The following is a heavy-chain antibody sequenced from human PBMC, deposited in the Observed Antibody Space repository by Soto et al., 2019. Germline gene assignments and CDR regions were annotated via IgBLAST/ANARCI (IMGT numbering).Heavy chain of an antibody. CDR1: GGSISSGGYY. D-gene: IGHD3-22*01. CDR2: IYYSGST. Sequence: SETLSLTCTVSGGSISSGGYYWSWIRQHPGKGLEWIGYIYYSGSTYYNPSLKSRVTISVDTSKNQFSLKLGSVTAADTAVYYCARDRRYYDSSGYSSFDYWGQGALVTVSS. CDR3: ARDRRYYDSSGYSSFDY. V-gene: IGHV4-31*03. J-gene: IGHJ4*02.